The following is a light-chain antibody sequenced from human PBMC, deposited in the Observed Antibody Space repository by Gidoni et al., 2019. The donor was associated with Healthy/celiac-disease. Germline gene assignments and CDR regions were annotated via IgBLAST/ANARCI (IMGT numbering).Light chain of an antibody. CDR3: NSRDSSLTSV. CDR1: SLRSYY. CDR2: GKN. J-gene: IGLJ1*01. V-gene: IGLV3-19*01. Sequence: SSELTQDPAVSVALGQTVRITCQGDSLRSYYASWYQQKPGQAPVLVIYGKNNRPSGIPDRFSGSSSGNTASLTITGAQAEDEADYYCNSRDSSLTSVFGTGTKVTVL.